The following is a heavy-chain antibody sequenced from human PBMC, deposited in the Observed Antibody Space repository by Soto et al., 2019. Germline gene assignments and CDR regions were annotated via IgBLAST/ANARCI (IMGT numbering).Heavy chain of an antibody. CDR3: AKVAAMVTSWYYYYGMDV. J-gene: IGHJ6*02. CDR1: GFTFSIYA. Sequence: GGSLRLSCASSGFTFSIYAMIWVVQAPVKGLEWVSAISGSGGSTYYADSVKGRFTISRDNSKNTLYLQMNSLRAEDTAVYYCAKVAAMVTSWYYYYGMDVWGQGTTVTVSS. CDR2: ISGSGGST. V-gene: IGHV3-23*01. D-gene: IGHD5-18*01.